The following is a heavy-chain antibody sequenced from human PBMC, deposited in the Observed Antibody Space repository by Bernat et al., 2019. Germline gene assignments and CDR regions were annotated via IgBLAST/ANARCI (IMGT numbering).Heavy chain of an antibody. CDR1: GFTFGDYA. J-gene: IGHJ4*02. Sequence: EVQLVESGGGLVQPGRSLRLSCTASGFTFGDYAMRWVRQAPGKGLEWVGFIRSKAYGGTTEYAASVKGRFTISRDDSKSIAYLQMNSLKTEDTAVYYCTREDLYDFWSGYYYYFDYWGQGTLVTVSS. D-gene: IGHD3-3*01. CDR2: IRSKAYGGTT. V-gene: IGHV3-49*04. CDR3: TREDLYDFWSGYYYYFDY.